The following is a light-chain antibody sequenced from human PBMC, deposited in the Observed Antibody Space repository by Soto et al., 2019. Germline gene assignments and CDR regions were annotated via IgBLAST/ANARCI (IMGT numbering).Light chain of an antibody. Sequence: QPVLTQPPSVSGAPGQRVTISCTGSSSNIGAGYDVHWYQQLPGTAPKLLIYGNSNRPSGVPDRFSASKSGTSASLAITGLQAEDEADYYCQSHDSSLSGVFGTGTKVTVL. J-gene: IGLJ1*01. V-gene: IGLV1-40*01. CDR1: SSNIGAGYD. CDR2: GNS. CDR3: QSHDSSLSGV.